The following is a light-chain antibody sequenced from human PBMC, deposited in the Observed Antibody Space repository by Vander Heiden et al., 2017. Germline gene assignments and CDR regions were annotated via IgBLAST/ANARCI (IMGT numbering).Light chain of an antibody. CDR1: KLGDKY. V-gene: IGLV3-1*01. CDR2: QDS. CDR3: QAWDSSTPV. Sequence: SYELTQPPSVSVSPGQTASITCSGDKLGDKYACWYQQKPGQSPVLVIYQDSKRPSGIPERFSGSNSANTATLTISGTQAVDDSYYYCQAWDSSTPVFGGGTKLTVL. J-gene: IGLJ2*01.